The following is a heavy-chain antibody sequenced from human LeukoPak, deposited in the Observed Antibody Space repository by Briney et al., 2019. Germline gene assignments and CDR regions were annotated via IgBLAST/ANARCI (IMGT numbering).Heavy chain of an antibody. Sequence: ASVKLSCKASVYPFTGYYMHRVRQAPGHGLEWMGWINPNSGGTNSAQKFQGRVTMTRDTSISTANMELSRLRSDDAAVYDCTRVQGSSWLDYWGRGTVLSVPS. J-gene: IGHJ4*02. CDR3: TRVQGSSWLDY. CDR1: VYPFTGYY. D-gene: IGHD6-13*01. CDR2: INPNSGGT. V-gene: IGHV1-2*02.